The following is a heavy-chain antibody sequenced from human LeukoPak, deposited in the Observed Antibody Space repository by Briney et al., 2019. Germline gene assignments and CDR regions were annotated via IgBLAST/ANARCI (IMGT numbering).Heavy chain of an antibody. Sequence: GGSLRLSCAASGFTFSSYGMSWVRQAPGKGLEWVSYISSSSSTIYYADSVKGRFTISRDNAKNSLYLQMNSLRAEDTAVYYCASNPGGIQRGYWGQGTLVTVSS. D-gene: IGHD5-18*01. CDR2: ISSSSSTI. J-gene: IGHJ4*02. CDR3: ASNPGGIQRGY. V-gene: IGHV3-48*01. CDR1: GFTFSSYG.